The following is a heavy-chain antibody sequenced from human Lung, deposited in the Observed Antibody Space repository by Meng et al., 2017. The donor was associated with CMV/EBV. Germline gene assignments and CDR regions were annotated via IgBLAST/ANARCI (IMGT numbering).Heavy chain of an antibody. Sequence: LXCTVSGGSTSSSSYYWGWIRQPPGKGLEWIGSIYYSGSTYYNPSLKSRVTISVDTSKNQFSLKLSSVTAADTAVYYCARATGYCSSTSGYTTFYYYYGIDVXGQGXTVTVSS. CDR2: IYYSGST. CDR1: GGSTSSSSYY. V-gene: IGHV4-39*07. D-gene: IGHD2-2*02. J-gene: IGHJ6*02. CDR3: ARATGYCSSTSGYTTFYYYYGIDV.